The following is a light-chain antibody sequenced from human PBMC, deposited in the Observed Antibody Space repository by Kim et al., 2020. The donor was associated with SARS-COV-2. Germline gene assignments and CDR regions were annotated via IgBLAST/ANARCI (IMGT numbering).Light chain of an antibody. Sequence: AMGQTVRITFQGESLRSDYGSWYQQKPGQAPVLVIYGKNNRPSGIPDRFSGSSSGNTASLTITGAQAQDEADYYCNSRDSSGNHVVFGGGTQLTVL. V-gene: IGLV3-19*01. J-gene: IGLJ2*01. CDR1: SLRSDY. CDR2: GKN. CDR3: NSRDSSGNHVV.